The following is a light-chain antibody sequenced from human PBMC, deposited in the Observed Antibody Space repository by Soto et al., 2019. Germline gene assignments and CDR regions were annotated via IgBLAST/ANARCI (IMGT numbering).Light chain of an antibody. CDR3: QQYNNWTIT. J-gene: IGKJ5*01. CDR1: QSVTNN. Sequence: ERAVTQAPATLSVSPGERITLSCLASQSVTNNLAWYQQKPGQAPRLLIYVASTRAPGIPARFSVSGSGTEFTLTISSLQHEDFAVYYCQQYNNWTITFGRGTRLEIK. CDR2: VAS. V-gene: IGKV3-15*01.